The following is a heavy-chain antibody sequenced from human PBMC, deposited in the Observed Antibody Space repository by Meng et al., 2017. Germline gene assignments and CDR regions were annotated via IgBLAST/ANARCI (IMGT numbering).Heavy chain of an antibody. Sequence: GESLKISCAASGFTFSSYAMSWVRQAPGKGLEWVSAISDSGGSTYYADSVKGRFTISRDNSKNTLYLQMNSLRAEDTAVYYCAKDPEPQIRHPSIFYYWGQGTLVTVSS. CDR1: GFTFSSYA. D-gene: IGHD2/OR15-2a*01. CDR2: ISDSGGST. V-gene: IGHV3-23*01. CDR3: AKDPEPQIRHPSIFYY. J-gene: IGHJ4*02.